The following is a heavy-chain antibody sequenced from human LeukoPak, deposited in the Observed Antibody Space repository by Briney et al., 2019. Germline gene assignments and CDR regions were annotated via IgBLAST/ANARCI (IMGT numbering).Heavy chain of an antibody. D-gene: IGHD3-10*01. CDR3: VSGHLGLSP. CDR2: SHNSRTT. Sequence: SETLSLTCTVSGGSISGYSWTWIRQPPGQGLEWIGYSHNSRTTSYNPSLTGRVIISVDTAMDQISLKLNSVTAADTAVYYCVSGHLGLSPWVQGTLVTVSS. CDR1: GGSISGYS. V-gene: IGHV4-59*01. J-gene: IGHJ5*02.